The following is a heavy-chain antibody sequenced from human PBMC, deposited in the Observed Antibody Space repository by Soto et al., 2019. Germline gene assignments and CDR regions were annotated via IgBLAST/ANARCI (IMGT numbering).Heavy chain of an antibody. D-gene: IGHD3-9*01. CDR3: TRDILTGYYSPPQDY. J-gene: IGHJ4*02. Sequence: GGSLRLSCAASGFSFGDYVLSWVRQAPGRGLEWVGYIRSKAYGGTAEYAASVTGRFTISRDDSKSIAYLQMNSLKTEDTAVYYCTRDILTGYYSPPQDYWGQGTLVTVSS. CDR1: GFSFGDYV. CDR2: IRSKAYGGTA. V-gene: IGHV3-49*04.